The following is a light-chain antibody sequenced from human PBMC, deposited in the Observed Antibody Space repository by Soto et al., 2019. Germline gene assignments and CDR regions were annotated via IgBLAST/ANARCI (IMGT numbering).Light chain of an antibody. CDR2: DAS. J-gene: IGKJ1*01. V-gene: IGKV1-5*01. Sequence: DIQMTQSPSTLSASVGDSVTITCRASQSISTWLAWHQQKPGKVPKLLIFDASTLEGGVPSRFSGSGSGTEFTLTISSLQPDDFATYYFQQYNSGVAFGQGTKVEIK. CDR3: QQYNSGVA. CDR1: QSISTW.